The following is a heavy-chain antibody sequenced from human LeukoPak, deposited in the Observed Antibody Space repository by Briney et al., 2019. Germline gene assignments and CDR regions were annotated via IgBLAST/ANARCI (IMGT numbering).Heavy chain of an antibody. Sequence: GGSLRLSCAASGLTFSDYYMSWIRQAPGKGLEWVSYISSSGSTIYYADSVKGRFTISRDNAKNSLYLQMNSLRAEDTAVYYCARDDYDFWSGPKTYNWFDPWGQGTLVTVSS. CDR3: ARDDYDFWSGPKTYNWFDP. D-gene: IGHD3-3*01. CDR2: ISSSGSTI. J-gene: IGHJ5*02. CDR1: GLTFSDYY. V-gene: IGHV3-11*04.